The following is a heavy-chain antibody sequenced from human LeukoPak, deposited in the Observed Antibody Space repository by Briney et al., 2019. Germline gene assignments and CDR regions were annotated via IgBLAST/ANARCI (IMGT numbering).Heavy chain of an antibody. Sequence: GGSLRLSCAASGFTFSNYEMNWVRQAPGKGLEWVPYISSSGSIIYYIDSVKGRFTISRDNAKKSLHLQMNSLRAEDTAVYYCAREASYDSWSGYHNDFDIWGQGTMVTVSS. CDR2: ISSSGSII. J-gene: IGHJ3*02. CDR1: GFTFSNYE. D-gene: IGHD3-3*01. V-gene: IGHV3-48*03. CDR3: AREASYDSWSGYHNDFDI.